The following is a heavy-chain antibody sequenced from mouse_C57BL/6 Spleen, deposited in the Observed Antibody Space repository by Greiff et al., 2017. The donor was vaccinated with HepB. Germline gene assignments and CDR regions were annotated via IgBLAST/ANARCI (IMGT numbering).Heavy chain of an antibody. CDR1: GYSFTGYY. J-gene: IGHJ3*01. V-gene: IGHV1-42*01. CDR2: INPSTGGT. CDR3: ARSGIYYDYDGAWFAD. Sequence: EVQLQQSGPELVKPGASVKISCKASGYSFTGYYMNWVKQSPEKSLEWIGEINPSTGGTTYNQKFKAKATLTVDKSSSTAYMQLKSLTSEDSAVYYCARSGIYYDYDGAWFADWGQGTLVTVSA. D-gene: IGHD2-4*01.